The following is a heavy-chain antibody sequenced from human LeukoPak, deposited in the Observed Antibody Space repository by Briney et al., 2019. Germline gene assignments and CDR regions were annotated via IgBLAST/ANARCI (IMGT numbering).Heavy chain of an antibody. J-gene: IGHJ4*02. Sequence: SETLSLTCTVSGGSISSYYWSWIRQPPGKGLEWIGYIYYSGSTNYNPSLKSRVTISVDTSKNQFSLKLSSVTAADTAVYYCARHVKEVTATPPDYWGQGTLVTVSS. CDR1: GGSISSYY. CDR3: ARHVKEVTATPPDY. D-gene: IGHD2-21*02. CDR2: IYYSGST. V-gene: IGHV4-59*08.